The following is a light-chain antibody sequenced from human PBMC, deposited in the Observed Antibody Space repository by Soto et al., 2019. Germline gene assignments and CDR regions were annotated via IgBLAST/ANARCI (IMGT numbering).Light chain of an antibody. CDR1: QNINNW. CDR2: GAS. CDR3: QRFNGN. J-gene: IGKJ4*01. V-gene: IGKV1-5*01. Sequence: DLQMTQSPSPLSASVGHRVTINCRASQNINNWWAWYQQKPGKAPHLLLYGASTLESGVPSRFSGSGSGTEFTLTIISLQPDDFATYYCQRFNGNFGVGTKVESK.